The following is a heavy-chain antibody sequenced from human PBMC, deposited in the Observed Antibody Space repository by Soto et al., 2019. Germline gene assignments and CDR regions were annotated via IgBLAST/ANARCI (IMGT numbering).Heavy chain of an antibody. D-gene: IGHD5-18*01. V-gene: IGHV3-74*01. Sequence: EVQLVESGGGLVQPGGSLRLSCAASGFTFSNYWMHWVRQAPGKGLVWVSRINSDGSSTSYADSVKGRFTMSRDNAKNTLYLQMNSLGAEDTAVYYCGAGQSGYSYVRDWGQGTLVTVSS. CDR2: INSDGSST. J-gene: IGHJ4*02. CDR3: GAGQSGYSYVRD. CDR1: GFTFSNYW.